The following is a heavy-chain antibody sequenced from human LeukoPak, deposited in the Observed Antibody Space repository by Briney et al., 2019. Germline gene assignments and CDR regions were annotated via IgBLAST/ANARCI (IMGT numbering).Heavy chain of an antibody. CDR3: ARDTSYALLPDY. CDR1: GYTFTSYD. CDR2: MNPNSGNT. Sequence: ASVKVSCKASGYTFTSYDINWVRQATGQGLEWMGWMNPNSGNTGYAQKFQGRVTMTRNTSISTAYMELSSLRSDDTAVYYCARDTSYALLPDYWGQGTLVTVSS. J-gene: IGHJ4*02. V-gene: IGHV1-8*01. D-gene: IGHD1-26*01.